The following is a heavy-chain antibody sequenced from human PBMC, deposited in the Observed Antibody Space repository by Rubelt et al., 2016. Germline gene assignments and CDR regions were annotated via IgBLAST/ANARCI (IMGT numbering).Heavy chain of an antibody. D-gene: IGHD2/OR15-2a*01. CDR2: IYYSGST. Sequence: QVQLQESGPGLVKPSQTLSLTCTVSGGSISSGGYYWSWIRQHPGKGLEWIGYIYYSGSTYYNPSLKSWVTISVDTTKTEFALRLSVVSAGDPAVYYCARDSGSRIFEYWGQGTLVTVSS. V-gene: IGHV4-31*03. CDR3: ARDSGSRIFEY. J-gene: IGHJ4*02. CDR1: GGSISSGGYY.